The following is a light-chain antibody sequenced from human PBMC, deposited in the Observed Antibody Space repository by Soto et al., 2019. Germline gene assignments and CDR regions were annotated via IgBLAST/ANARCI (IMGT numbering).Light chain of an antibody. J-gene: IGKJ2*01. Sequence: EIVLTQSPATLSLSPGERATLSCRASQSVSSYLAWYQQKPGQAPRLLIYDASNRATGIPARFSGSGSVTDFTLTISSLEPEDFAVYYCPQRSNWPQAFGQGIKLEIK. CDR3: PQRSNWPQA. CDR1: QSVSSY. V-gene: IGKV3-11*01. CDR2: DAS.